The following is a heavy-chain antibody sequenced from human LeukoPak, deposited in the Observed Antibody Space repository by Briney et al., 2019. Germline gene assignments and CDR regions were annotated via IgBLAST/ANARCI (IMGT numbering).Heavy chain of an antibody. CDR3: AKGVFATPGAP. CDR2: ITGGGGST. Sequence: LGGFLRLSCAASGFTFSSYAMTWYRQAPGKGLEWVSTITGGGGSTYYADSAKGRFTISRDNSKDTLYLLMNSLRAEDTAVYYCAKGVFATPGAPWGQGTLVTVSS. V-gene: IGHV3-23*01. D-gene: IGHD6-13*01. CDR1: GFTFSSYA. J-gene: IGHJ5*02.